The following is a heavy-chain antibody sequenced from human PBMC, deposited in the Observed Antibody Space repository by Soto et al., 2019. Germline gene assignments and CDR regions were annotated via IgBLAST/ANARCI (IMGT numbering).Heavy chain of an antibody. CDR1: GFTFSSHG. Sequence: QVQLVESGGGVVQPGRSLRLSCAASGFTFSSHGMHWVGRVPGQGLDWVAVIAYDADNKYYADSVKGQFTISRDNSKKTVFLQMNGLITEDTAVYYCAKDRDVVSDHFEYCGGGTLVTVSS. J-gene: IGHJ4*02. D-gene: IGHD2-15*01. CDR2: IAYDADNK. CDR3: AKDRDVVSDHFEY. V-gene: IGHV3-30*18.